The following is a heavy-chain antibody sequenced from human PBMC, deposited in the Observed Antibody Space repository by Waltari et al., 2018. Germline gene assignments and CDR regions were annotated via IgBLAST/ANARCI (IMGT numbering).Heavy chain of an antibody. CDR3: ARVWFGEYAPDTDAFDI. CDR1: GFTVSSNY. D-gene: IGHD3-10*01. V-gene: IGHV3-53*02. Sequence: EVQLVETGGGLIQPGGSLRLSCAASGFTVSSNYMSWVRQAPGKGLEWVSVIYSGGSTYDADSVKGRFTISRDNSKNTLYLQMNSLRAEDTAVYYCARVWFGEYAPDTDAFDIWGQGTMVTVSS. J-gene: IGHJ3*02. CDR2: IYSGGST.